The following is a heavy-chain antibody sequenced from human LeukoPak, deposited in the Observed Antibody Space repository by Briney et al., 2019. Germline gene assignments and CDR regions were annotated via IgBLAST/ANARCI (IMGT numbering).Heavy chain of an antibody. D-gene: IGHD3-3*01. CDR1: GFTFSSYD. J-gene: IGHJ4*02. CDR2: RSYGGSNK. V-gene: IGHV3-30*03. CDR3: ASSTPISKYADY. Sequence: PARSLRLSYAASGFTFSSYDMHLVRQAPVKWLEWVAVRSYGGSNKNYADSVEGRFTISRDNSKNTLYMQMNSLRAEDTAVSYCASSTPISKYADYWGQGALVTVSS.